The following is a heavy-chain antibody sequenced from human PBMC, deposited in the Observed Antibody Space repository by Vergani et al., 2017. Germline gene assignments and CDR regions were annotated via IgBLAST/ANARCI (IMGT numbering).Heavy chain of an antibody. J-gene: IGHJ3*02. CDR3: ARELGSYYYDSSGYYTDDAFDI. D-gene: IGHD3-22*01. Sequence: QVQLQESGPGLVKPSETLSLTCTVSGGSISSYYWSWIRQPPGKGLEWIGYIYYSGSTNYNPSLKSRVTISVDTSKNQFSLKLSSVTAVDTAVYYCARELGSYYYDSSGYYTDDAFDIWGQGTMVTVSS. V-gene: IGHV4-59*01. CDR2: IYYSGST. CDR1: GGSISSYY.